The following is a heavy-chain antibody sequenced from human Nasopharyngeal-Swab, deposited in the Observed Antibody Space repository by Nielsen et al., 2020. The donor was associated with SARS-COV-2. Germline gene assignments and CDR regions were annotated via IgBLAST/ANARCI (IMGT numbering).Heavy chain of an antibody. V-gene: IGHV3-11*06. CDR3: ARRDMWDAFDI. D-gene: IGHD2-15*01. CDR1: GFTFSNAW. J-gene: IGHJ3*02. Sequence: GESLKISCAASGFTFSNAWMSWIRQAPGKGLEWVSYITDSSSYTKYAESVKGRFSISRDNAKNSLYLQMNSLRAEDAAVYYCARRDMWDAFDIWGQGILVTVSS. CDR2: ITDSSSYT.